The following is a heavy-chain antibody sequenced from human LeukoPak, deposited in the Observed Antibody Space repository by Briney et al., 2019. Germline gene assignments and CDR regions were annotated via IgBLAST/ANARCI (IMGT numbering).Heavy chain of an antibody. V-gene: IGHV3-23*01. Sequence: GGSLRLSCAAPGFTFSNYAMSWVRQAPGKGLEWVSAISGSGGSTYYADSVKGRFTISRDNSKNTLYLQMNSLRAEDTAVYYCARAMYYYGSGSYYQPSFDYWGQGTLVTV. CDR2: ISGSGGST. D-gene: IGHD3-10*01. J-gene: IGHJ4*02. CDR3: ARAMYYYGSGSYYQPSFDY. CDR1: GFTFSNYA.